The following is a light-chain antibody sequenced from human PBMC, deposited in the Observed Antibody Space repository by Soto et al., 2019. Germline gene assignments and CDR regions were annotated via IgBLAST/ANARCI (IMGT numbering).Light chain of an antibody. V-gene: IGKV3D-20*02. CDR2: GAS. CDR1: QSVSNNY. J-gene: IGKJ5*01. CDR3: QQRSDWPIT. Sequence: EIVLTQSPGTLSLSPGERATLSCRASQSVSNNYLAWYQQKPGQAPRLLIYGASNRATGIPDRFSGSGSGTDFTLAINRLEPDDFAVYYCQQRSDWPITFGQGTRLEIK.